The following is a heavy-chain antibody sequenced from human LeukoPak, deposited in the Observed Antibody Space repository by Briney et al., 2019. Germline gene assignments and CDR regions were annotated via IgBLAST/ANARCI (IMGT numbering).Heavy chain of an antibody. CDR1: GFTFSSYA. V-gene: IGHV3-23*01. CDR2: ISISGGST. Sequence: PGGSLRLSCAASGFTFSSYAMSWVRQAPGKGLEWVSVISISGGSTNYADSVKGRFTISRDNSKNALYLHVNSLRAEDTAIYYCAKHYTGSSRPYDSWGQGTLVTVSS. CDR3: AKHYTGSSRPYDS. J-gene: IGHJ4*02. D-gene: IGHD6-13*01.